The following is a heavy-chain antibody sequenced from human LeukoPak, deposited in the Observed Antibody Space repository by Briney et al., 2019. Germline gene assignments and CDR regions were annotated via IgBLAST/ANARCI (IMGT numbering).Heavy chain of an antibody. V-gene: IGHV3-30*18. CDR3: AKSATIFGVVPLYYFDY. CDR2: ISYDGSNK. Sequence: GGSLRLSCAASGFTFSSYGMHWVRQAPGKGLEWVAVISYDGSNKYYADSVKGRFTISRDNSKNTLYLQMNSLRAEDTAVYYCAKSATIFGVVPLYYFDYWGQGTLVTVSS. CDR1: GFTFSSYG. J-gene: IGHJ4*02. D-gene: IGHD3-3*01.